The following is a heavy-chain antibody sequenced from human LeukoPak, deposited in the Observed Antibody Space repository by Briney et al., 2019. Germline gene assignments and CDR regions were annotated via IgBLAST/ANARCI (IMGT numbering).Heavy chain of an antibody. J-gene: IGHJ4*02. CDR1: GFTFSTYA. CDR2: ISGNGGST. D-gene: IGHD6-19*01. V-gene: IGHV3-64*02. Sequence: GGSLRLSCAASGFTFSTYAMHWVRQAPGKGLEYISAISGNGGSTYYADSVKGRFTISRDSSKNTLYLQMGSLRAEDMAVYYCARRSGIAVAGAFDYWGQGTLVTVSS. CDR3: ARRSGIAVAGAFDY.